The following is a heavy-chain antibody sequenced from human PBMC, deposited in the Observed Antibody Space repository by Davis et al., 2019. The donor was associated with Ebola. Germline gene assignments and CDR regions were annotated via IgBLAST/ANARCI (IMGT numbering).Heavy chain of an antibody. D-gene: IGHD3-3*01. CDR3: AVRYDFWSGYSNWFEP. CDR2: IIPIFGTA. V-gene: IGHV1-69*06. Sequence: SVKVSCKASGGTFSSYAISWVRQAPGQGLEWMGGIIPIFGTANYAQKFQGRVTITADKSTSTAYMGPSSLRSEDTAVYYCAVRYDFWSGYSNWFEPWGQGTLVTVSS. J-gene: IGHJ5*02. CDR1: GGTFSSYA.